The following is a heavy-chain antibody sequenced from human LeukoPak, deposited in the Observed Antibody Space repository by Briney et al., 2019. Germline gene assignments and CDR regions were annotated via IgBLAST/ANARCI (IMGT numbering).Heavy chain of an antibody. D-gene: IGHD5-12*01. J-gene: IGHJ5*02. CDR2: MNPNSGNT. V-gene: IGHV1-8*02. CDR3: ASVPRYSGSPEVGLDP. Sequence: ASVKVSCKASGYTFTSYGISWVRQAPGQGLEWMGWMNPNSGNTGYAQKFQGRVTMTRNTSISTAYMELSSLRSEDTAVYYCASVPRYSGSPEVGLDPWGQGTLVTVSS. CDR1: GYTFTSYG.